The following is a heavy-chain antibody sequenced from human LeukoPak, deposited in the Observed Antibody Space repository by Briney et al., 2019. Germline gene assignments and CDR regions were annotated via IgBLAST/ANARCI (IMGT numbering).Heavy chain of an antibody. V-gene: IGHV3-48*01. Sequence: GGSLRLSCAASGFTFSSYSMNWVRQAPGKGLEWVSYISSSSSTIYYADSVKGRFAISRDNAKNSLYLQMNSLRAEDTAVYYCARGHGSSDAFDIWGQGTMVTVSS. J-gene: IGHJ3*02. CDR1: GFTFSSYS. D-gene: IGHD1-26*01. CDR3: ARGHGSSDAFDI. CDR2: ISSSSSTI.